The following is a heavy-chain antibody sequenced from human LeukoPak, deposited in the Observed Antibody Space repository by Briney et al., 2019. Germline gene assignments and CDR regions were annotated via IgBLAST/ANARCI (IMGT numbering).Heavy chain of an antibody. J-gene: IGHJ2*01. CDR1: GGSIFSYY. CDR2: IYSSGIT. Sequence: SETLSLTCTVSGGSIFSYYWNWIRQSPGKGLEWLGYIYSSGITNYSPSLRSRGTISIATSKNQFSLRLASVTAADTAIYYCARRAYFDSSGYSPTSGYFDLWGRGALVTVSS. D-gene: IGHD3-22*01. V-gene: IGHV4-4*08. CDR3: ARRAYFDSSGYSPTSGYFDL.